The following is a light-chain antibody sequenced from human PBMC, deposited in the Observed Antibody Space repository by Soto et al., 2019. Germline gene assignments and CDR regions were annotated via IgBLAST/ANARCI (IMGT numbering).Light chain of an antibody. J-gene: IGLJ1*01. CDR2: DNN. CDR3: GTWDSSLSAYV. V-gene: IGLV1-51*01. CDR1: SSNIGNNY. Sequence: QSVLTQPPSVSAAAGQKVTISCSGSSSNIGNNYVSWYQQLSGTAPKLLIYDNNKRPSGIPDRFSGSKSGTSATLGITGLQTGDEADYYCGTWDSSLSAYVFGTGTKV.